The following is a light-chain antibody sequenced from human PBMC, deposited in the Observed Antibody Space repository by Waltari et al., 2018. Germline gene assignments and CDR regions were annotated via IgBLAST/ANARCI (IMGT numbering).Light chain of an antibody. Sequence: DIQMTQSHSTLSASVGDTVTITCRASQSISTWLAWYQQKPGKAPKLLIYKASSLESGVPSKVSGSGSGTEFTLTISRLQPDDFAIYYCQQYNNYPYTFGQGTKLDFK. CDR3: QQYNNYPYT. CDR2: KAS. V-gene: IGKV1-5*03. CDR1: QSISTW. J-gene: IGKJ2*01.